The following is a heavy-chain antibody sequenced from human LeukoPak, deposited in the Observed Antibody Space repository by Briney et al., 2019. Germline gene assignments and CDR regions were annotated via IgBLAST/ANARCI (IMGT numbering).Heavy chain of an antibody. Sequence: GGSLRLSCAASGFTFSSYAMSWVRQAPGKGLEWVSGISGSGGSTYYADSVKGRFTISRDNAKNTLYLQMNSLRAEDTAVYYCARDYGDYYFDYWGQGTLVTVSS. J-gene: IGHJ4*02. D-gene: IGHD4-17*01. V-gene: IGHV3-23*01. CDR2: ISGSGGST. CDR3: ARDYGDYYFDY. CDR1: GFTFSSYA.